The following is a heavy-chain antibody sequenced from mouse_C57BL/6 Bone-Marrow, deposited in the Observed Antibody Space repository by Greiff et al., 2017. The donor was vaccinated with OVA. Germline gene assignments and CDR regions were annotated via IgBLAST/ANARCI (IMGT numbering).Heavy chain of an antibody. J-gene: IGHJ3*01. CDR1: GYTFTDYN. Sequence: EVQLQQSGPELVKPGASVKIPCKASGYTFTDYNMDWVKQSHGKSLEWIGDINPNNGGTIYNQKFKGKATLTVDKSSSTAYMELRSLTSEDTAVYYCARLLVRYYYGSSPAWFAYWGQGTLVTVSA. D-gene: IGHD1-1*01. CDR2: INPNNGGT. CDR3: ARLLVRYYYGSSPAWFAY. V-gene: IGHV1-18*01.